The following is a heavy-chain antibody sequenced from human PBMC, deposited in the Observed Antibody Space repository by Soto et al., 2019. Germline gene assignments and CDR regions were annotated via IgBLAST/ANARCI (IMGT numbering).Heavy chain of an antibody. V-gene: IGHV4-4*07. CDR3: ARERTYQLSGDDTLDI. D-gene: IGHD2-2*01. CDR1: GGSLSNYN. J-gene: IGHJ3*02. CDR2: IYSNGKA. Sequence: QVQLQESGPGLVRPSETLSLTCTVSGGSLSNYNWNWVRQSAGKGLEWIGRIYSNGKAYYNPSLKSRVTMSPDTLNNHVSLRLRSVTAADTAKYYCARERTYQLSGDDTLDIWGLGTMVTVSP.